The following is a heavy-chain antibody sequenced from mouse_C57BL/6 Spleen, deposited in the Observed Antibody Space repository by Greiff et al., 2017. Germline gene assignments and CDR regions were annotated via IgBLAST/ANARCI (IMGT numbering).Heavy chain of an antibody. CDR2: ISSGSSTI. CDR1: GFTFSDYG. Sequence: VMLVESGGGLVKPGGSLKLSCAASGFTFSDYGMHWVRQAPEKGLEWVAYISSGSSTIYYSDTVTGRFTLSRDNAKNTLFLQMTSLRSEDTAMYYCARGRYYYGSSLDYWGQGTTLTVSS. D-gene: IGHD1-1*01. CDR3: ARGRYYYGSSLDY. V-gene: IGHV5-17*01. J-gene: IGHJ2*01.